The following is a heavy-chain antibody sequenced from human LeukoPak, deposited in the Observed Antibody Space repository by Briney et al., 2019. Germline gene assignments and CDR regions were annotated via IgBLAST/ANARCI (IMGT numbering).Heavy chain of an antibody. Sequence: SVKVSCKASGGTFNSYAISWVRQAPGQGLEWMGRIIPILGIANYAQKFQGRVTITADKSTSTAYMELSSLRSEDTAVYYCANTYYYGSGSYYNGYYFDYWGQGTLVTVSS. CDR1: GGTFNSYA. CDR3: ANTYYYGSGSYYNGYYFDY. D-gene: IGHD3-10*01. J-gene: IGHJ4*02. CDR2: IIPILGIA. V-gene: IGHV1-69*04.